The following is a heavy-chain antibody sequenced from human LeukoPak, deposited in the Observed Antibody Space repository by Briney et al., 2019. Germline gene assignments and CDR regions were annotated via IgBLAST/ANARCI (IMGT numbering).Heavy chain of an antibody. Sequence: AGSLRLACAASGFTFSSYSMNWVRQAQGKGMEWVSSISSSSSYIYYADSVKGRFTISRDNAKNSLYLQMNSLRAEDKAVYYCASGDYPDYWGQGTLVTVSS. CDR1: GFTFSSYS. CDR3: ASGDYPDY. D-gene: IGHD4-17*01. CDR2: ISSSSSYI. J-gene: IGHJ4*02. V-gene: IGHV3-21*01.